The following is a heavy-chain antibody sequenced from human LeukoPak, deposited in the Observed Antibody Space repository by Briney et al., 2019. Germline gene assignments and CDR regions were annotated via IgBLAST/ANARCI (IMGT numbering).Heavy chain of an antibody. D-gene: IGHD4-17*01. V-gene: IGHV3-30*02. Sequence: GGSLRLSCAVSGVTFSHYGMHWVRQAPGKGLEWLTFIRLYAGNKYYADSVKGRFTVSRDNSKNTLYLQMDSLRDDDTAVYYCATSDYGDHGFYSWGQGTLVTVSS. CDR3: ATSDYGDHGFYS. CDR1: GVTFSHYG. J-gene: IGHJ4*02. CDR2: IRLYAGNK.